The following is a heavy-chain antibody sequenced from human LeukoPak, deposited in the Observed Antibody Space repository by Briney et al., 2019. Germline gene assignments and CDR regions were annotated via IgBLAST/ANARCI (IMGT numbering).Heavy chain of an antibody. D-gene: IGHD3-9*01. V-gene: IGHV3-49*04. CDR2: IRSKAFGGTT. Sequence: PGRSLRLSCTASGFTFGVYAMSWVRQAPGKGLEWGGFIRSKAFGGTTEYAASVKGRFTISRDDSKSIAYLQMNSLKTEDTAVYYCTHILTGYDYWGQGTLVTVSS. J-gene: IGHJ4*02. CDR1: GFTFGVYA. CDR3: THILTGYDY.